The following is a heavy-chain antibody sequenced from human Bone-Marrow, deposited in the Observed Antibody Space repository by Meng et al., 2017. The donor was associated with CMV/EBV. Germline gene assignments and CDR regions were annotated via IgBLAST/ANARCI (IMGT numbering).Heavy chain of an antibody. CDR2: ISYDGSNK. CDR3: ARGFPLRYFDWLRLGFDY. V-gene: IGHV3-30-3*01. Sequence: GESLKISCAASGFTLSSYAMHWVRQAPGKGLEWVAVISYDGSNKYYADSVKGRFTISRDNSKNTLYLQMNSLRAEDTAVYYCARGFPLRYFDWLRLGFDYWGQGPLVTVSS. CDR1: GFTLSSYA. D-gene: IGHD3-9*01. J-gene: IGHJ4*01.